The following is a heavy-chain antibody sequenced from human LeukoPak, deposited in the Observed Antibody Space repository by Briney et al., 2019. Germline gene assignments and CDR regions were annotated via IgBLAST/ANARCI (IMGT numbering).Heavy chain of an antibody. J-gene: IGHJ4*02. CDR2: INPSGGST. V-gene: IGHV1-46*01. CDR1: GYRFTSYD. Sequence: ASVKLSCKASGYRFTSYDMHWVRQAPGQGLEWMGIINPSGGSTSYAQRFQGRVAMTRDTSTTTVYMEVNSLTSEDTAVYFCARDFPTAAAFDYWGQGTLVTVPS. D-gene: IGHD2-2*01. CDR3: ARDFPTAAAFDY.